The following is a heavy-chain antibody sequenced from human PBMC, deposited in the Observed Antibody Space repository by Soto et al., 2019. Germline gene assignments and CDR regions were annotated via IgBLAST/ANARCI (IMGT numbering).Heavy chain of an antibody. D-gene: IGHD2-21*02. V-gene: IGHV4-34*01. CDR3: ARAKPVVTATRRCWYFDL. Sequence: PSETLSLTCSVSGGSISRYYWSWIRQPPGKGLEWIGEINHSGSTNYNPSLKSRVTISVDTSKNQFSLKLSSLTAADTAVYYCARAKPVVTATRRCWYFDLWGRGTLVTVSS. J-gene: IGHJ2*01. CDR2: INHSGST. CDR1: GGSISRYY.